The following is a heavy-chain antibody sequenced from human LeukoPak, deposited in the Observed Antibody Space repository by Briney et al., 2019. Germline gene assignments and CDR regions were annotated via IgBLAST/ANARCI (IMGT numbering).Heavy chain of an antibody. CDR3: AHAALWFGEFFDY. J-gene: IGHJ4*02. CDR2: INHSGST. V-gene: IGHV4-34*01. CDR1: GGSFSGYN. Sequence: SETLSLTCAVYGGSFSGYNWSWIRQPPGKGLEWIGEINHSGSTNYNPSLKSRVTISVDTSKNQFSLKLSSVTAADTAVYYCAHAALWFGEFFDYWGQGTLVTVSS. D-gene: IGHD3-10*01.